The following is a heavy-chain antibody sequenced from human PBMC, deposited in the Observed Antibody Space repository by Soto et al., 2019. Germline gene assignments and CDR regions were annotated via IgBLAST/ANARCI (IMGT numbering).Heavy chain of an antibody. J-gene: IGHJ5*02. CDR3: ARENRDDTSGWYSSSDWFDP. D-gene: IGHD6-19*01. CDR2: IIPMFGTG. CDR1: GDTSDSFS. Sequence: QVQLVQSGAEVKKPGSSVRVSCKASGDTSDSFSISWVRQAPGQGLEWMGGIIPMFGTGNYAQKFQGRLTITADKSRGTSYMDLKSLRSEDTAVYFCARENRDDTSGWYSSSDWFDPWGQGTLVTVSS. V-gene: IGHV1-69*06.